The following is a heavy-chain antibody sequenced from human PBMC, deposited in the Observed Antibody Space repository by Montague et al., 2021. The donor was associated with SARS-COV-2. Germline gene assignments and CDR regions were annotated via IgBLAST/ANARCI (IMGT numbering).Heavy chain of an antibody. V-gene: IGHV3-48*03. CDR2: ISSSGGGSTK. CDR1: VFIFSSYE. D-gene: IGHD2-21*01. Sequence: SLRLSCAASVFIFSSYEMNWVRQAPGKGLEWISYISSSGGGSTKXYTDSVKGRFTISRDNAKNSLYLQMNSLRVEDTAIYYCARDRDWDDWCGMDVWGQGTTVTVSS. J-gene: IGHJ6*02. CDR3: ARDRDWDDWCGMDV.